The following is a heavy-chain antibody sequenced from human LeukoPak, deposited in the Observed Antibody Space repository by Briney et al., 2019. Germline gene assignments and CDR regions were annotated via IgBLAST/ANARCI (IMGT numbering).Heavy chain of an antibody. CDR1: GFTFSSSA. D-gene: IGHD1-26*01. Sequence: SVKVSCKASGFTFSSSAIQWVRQARGQRLEWIGWVVVGSIHTNYAQKFQERVTITRDMPTSTAYMELSSLRSEDTAVYYCAAEVGAETRPFDYWGQGTLVTVSS. CDR3: AAEVGAETRPFDY. V-gene: IGHV1-58*02. J-gene: IGHJ4*02. CDR2: VVVGSIHT.